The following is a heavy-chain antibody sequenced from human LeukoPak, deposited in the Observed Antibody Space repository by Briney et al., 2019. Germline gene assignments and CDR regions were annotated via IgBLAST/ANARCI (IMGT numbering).Heavy chain of an antibody. J-gene: IGHJ6*03. D-gene: IGHD2-15*01. CDR2: ISSNGGST. CDR3: ATGRYRSGGICYPSYMDV. CDR1: GFTFSSYA. V-gene: IGHV3-64*01. Sequence: PGGSLRLSCAASGFTFSSYAMHWVRQAPGKGLEYVSAISSNGGSTYYANSVKGRFTISRDNSKNTLYLQMGSLRAEDMAVYYCATGRYRSGGICYPSYMDVWGKGTTVTISS.